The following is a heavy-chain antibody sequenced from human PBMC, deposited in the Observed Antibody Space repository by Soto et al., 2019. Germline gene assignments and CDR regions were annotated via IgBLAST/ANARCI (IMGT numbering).Heavy chain of an antibody. Sequence: QVQLVESGGGVVQPGRSLRLSCAASGFSLSSYGMHWVRQASGKGLEWVADSSFDGSDAHYADSVKGRFTISRDSSTLYLQMNSLRGDDTATYFCVRELGFSSTWPAYWGQGTLVTVSS. V-gene: IGHV3-30*19. CDR1: GFSLSSYG. D-gene: IGHD2-2*01. CDR3: VRELGFSSTWPAY. CDR2: SSFDGSDA. J-gene: IGHJ4*02.